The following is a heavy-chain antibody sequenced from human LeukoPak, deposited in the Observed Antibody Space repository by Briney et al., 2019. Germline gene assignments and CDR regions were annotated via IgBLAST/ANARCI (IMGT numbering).Heavy chain of an antibody. Sequence: GGSLTLSCTASGFTFSDYYMSWIRQAPGKGLDWVSYISSNGSTIYYADSVKGRFTISRDNAKNSLYLQMNSLRAEDTAVYYCARTYGDYWGLDYWGQGTLVTVSS. CDR3: ARTYGDYWGLDY. V-gene: IGHV3-11*01. CDR1: GFTFSDYY. J-gene: IGHJ4*02. D-gene: IGHD4-17*01. CDR2: ISSNGSTI.